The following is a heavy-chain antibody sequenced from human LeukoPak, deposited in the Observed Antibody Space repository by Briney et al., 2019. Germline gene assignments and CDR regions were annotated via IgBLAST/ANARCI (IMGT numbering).Heavy chain of an antibody. CDR1: GFTFSSYA. CDR2: IIDSGEST. J-gene: IGHJ6*03. Sequence: GGSLRLSCAASGFTFSSYAMSWVRQAPGKGLEWVLGIIDSGESTYYANFAKGRFTISRDNSNNTLYLQMNSLRAEDTAVYYCAKLGGQELHNYYVAVCGKGTTVAVSS. D-gene: IGHD3-16*01. CDR3: AKLGGQELHNYYVAV. V-gene: IGHV3-23*01.